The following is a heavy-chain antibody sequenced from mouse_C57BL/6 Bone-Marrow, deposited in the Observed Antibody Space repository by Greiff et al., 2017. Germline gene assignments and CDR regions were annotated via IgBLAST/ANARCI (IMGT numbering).Heavy chain of an antibody. J-gene: IGHJ4*01. CDR1: GFTFSDYG. CDR3: ARWPLYSGSLYYAMDY. CDR2: ISSGSSTI. Sequence: EVKLVESGGGLVKPGGSLKLSCAASGFTFSDYGMHWVRQAPEKGLALVAYISSGSSTIYYADTVKGRFTISRDNAKNTLFLQMTSLRSEDTAMYYCARWPLYSGSLYYAMDYWGQGTSVTVSS. V-gene: IGHV5-17*01. D-gene: IGHD1-1*01.